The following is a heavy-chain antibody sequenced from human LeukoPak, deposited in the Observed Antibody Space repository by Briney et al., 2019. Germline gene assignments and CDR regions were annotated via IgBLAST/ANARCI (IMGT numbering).Heavy chain of an antibody. CDR3: ARRLRYYYYYMDV. CDR1: GFTFSSYA. CDR2: ISGSGGST. V-gene: IGHV3-23*01. J-gene: IGHJ6*03. Sequence: GGSLRLSCAASGFTFSSYAVSWVRQAPGKGLEWVSAISGSGGSTYYADSVKGRFTISRDNSKNTLYLQMNSLRAEDTAVYYCARRLRYYYYYMDVWGKGTTVTVSS.